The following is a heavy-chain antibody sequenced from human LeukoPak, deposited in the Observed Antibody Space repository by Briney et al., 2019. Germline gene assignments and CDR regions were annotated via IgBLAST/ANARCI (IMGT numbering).Heavy chain of an antibody. CDR3: ARVMAARREDLNWFDT. CDR2: TYYSGNT. CDR1: GGSLSSTGSY. D-gene: IGHD6-6*01. J-gene: IGHJ5*02. V-gene: IGHV4-39*07. Sequence: SETMSLTCTVSGGSLSSTGSYWGWIRQPPGKGLEWIGSTYYSGNTYNPSLKSRVTISVDTSKNQVSLNLTSVSAADTAMYFCARVMAARREDLNWFDTWGQGTVVTVSS.